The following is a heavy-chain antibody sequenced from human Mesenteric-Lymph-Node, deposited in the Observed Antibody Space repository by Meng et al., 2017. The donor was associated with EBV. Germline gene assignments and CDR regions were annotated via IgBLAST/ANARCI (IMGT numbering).Heavy chain of an antibody. Sequence: QWQLQGSGPGPVKPSETLSLTCTVSGGSISGSRQYWGWIRQPPGKGLEWIGSVYYSGNTFYNPSLKSRVTISVDTFKNQFSLKLSSVTAADTAVYYCALIIVGATHFDYWGQGTLVTVSS. CDR1: GGSISGSRQY. CDR2: VYYSGNT. D-gene: IGHD1-26*01. CDR3: ALIIVGATHFDY. J-gene: IGHJ4*02. V-gene: IGHV4-39*07.